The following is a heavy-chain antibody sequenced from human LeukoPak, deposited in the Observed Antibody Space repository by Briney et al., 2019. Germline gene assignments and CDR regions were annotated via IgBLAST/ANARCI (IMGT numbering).Heavy chain of an antibody. V-gene: IGHV3-74*01. CDR2: INSDGSWT. J-gene: IGHJ4*02. Sequence: GGSLRLSCAASGNYWMHWVRQAPGKGLVWVSHINSDGSWTSFADSVKGRFTISKDNAKNTVYLQMNNLRAEDTAVYYCVSFYETYWGRGTLVTVSS. D-gene: IGHD2-2*01. CDR3: VSFYETY. CDR1: GNYW.